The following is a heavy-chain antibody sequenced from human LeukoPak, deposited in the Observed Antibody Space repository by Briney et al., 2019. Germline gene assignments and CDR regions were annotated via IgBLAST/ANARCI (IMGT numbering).Heavy chain of an antibody. CDR3: AKDRRQLWSGLDY. CDR2: IWYGGSNK. Sequence: GGSLRLSCAASGFTFSSYGMHWVRQAPGKGLEWVAVIWYGGSNKYYADSVKGRFTISRDNSKNTLYLQMNSLRAEDTAVYYCAKDRRQLWSGLDYWGQGTLVTVSS. CDR1: GFTFSSYG. J-gene: IGHJ4*02. D-gene: IGHD5-18*01. V-gene: IGHV3-30*02.